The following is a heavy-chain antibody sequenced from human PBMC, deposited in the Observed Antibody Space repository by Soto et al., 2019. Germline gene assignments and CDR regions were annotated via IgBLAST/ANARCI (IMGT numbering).Heavy chain of an antibody. D-gene: IGHD2-15*01. J-gene: IGHJ4*02. CDR3: ASRAEVEMR. CDR1: GYTFTSYY. CDR2: INPSGGST. V-gene: IGHV1-46*01. Sequence: ASVKVSCKASGYTFTSYYMHWVRQAPGQGLEWMGIINPSGGSTSYAQKFQGRVTMTRDTSKSTVYMELSSLVSEDTAVYYCASRAEVEMRWGQGTLVTVSS.